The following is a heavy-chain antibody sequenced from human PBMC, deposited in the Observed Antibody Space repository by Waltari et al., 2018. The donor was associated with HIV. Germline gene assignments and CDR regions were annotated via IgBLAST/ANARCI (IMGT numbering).Heavy chain of an antibody. D-gene: IGHD1-1*01. V-gene: IGHV3-74*01. Sequence: DVQLVESGGGLVQPGGSLRLSCGASGFIFDSYWMFWVRQAPGEGLVWVALIKTDGTITTYADSVKGRFVISRDNAKNTLFLQMNSLRVEDTAVYYCTRTLQDLYFFDEWGQGTLVTVSS. CDR3: TRTLQDLYFFDE. CDR1: GFIFDSYW. J-gene: IGHJ4*02. CDR2: IKTDGTIT.